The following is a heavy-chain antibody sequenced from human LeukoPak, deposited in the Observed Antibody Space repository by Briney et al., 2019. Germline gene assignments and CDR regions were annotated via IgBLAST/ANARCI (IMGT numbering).Heavy chain of an antibody. V-gene: IGHV4-39*01. J-gene: IGHJ6*03. CDR3: ARQRCSGGSCYRVDQLYYMDV. CDR1: VGSISISRPY. D-gene: IGHD2-15*01. Sequence: SETLSLTCTFSVGSISISRPYGAWSRQPPGKGLDWIGTIHYTGTTYYNPSLRSRVSISVERSTNQFSLKLTSVTAADTGVYYCARQRCSGGSCYRVDQLYYMDVWGKGNTVTVSS. CDR2: IHYTGTT.